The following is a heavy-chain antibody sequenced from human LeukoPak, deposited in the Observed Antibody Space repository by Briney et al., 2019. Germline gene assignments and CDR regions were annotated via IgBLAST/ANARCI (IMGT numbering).Heavy chain of an antibody. CDR1: GGTFSSYA. CDR2: IIPILGIA. CDR3: ARASTIFGVVNDY. J-gene: IGHJ4*02. V-gene: IGHV1-69*04. D-gene: IGHD3-3*01. Sequence: ASVTVSCKASGGTFSSYAISWVRQAPGQGLEWMGRIIPILGIANYAQKFQGRVTITADKSTSTAYMELSSLRSEDTAVYYCARASTIFGVVNDYWGQGTLVTVSS.